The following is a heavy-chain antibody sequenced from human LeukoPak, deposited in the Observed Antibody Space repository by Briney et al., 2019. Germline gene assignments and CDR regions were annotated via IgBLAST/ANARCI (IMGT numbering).Heavy chain of an antibody. CDR2: ISAYNGNT. V-gene: IGHV1-18*01. Sequence: ASVKVSCKATSYTFTNYGISWVRQARGQGLEWMGWISAYNGNTNYAQKVQGRVTMTTDTSTSTAYMELRSLRSDDTAVYYCARGRDGYNPTADYWGQGTLVTVSS. CDR3: ARGRDGYNPTADY. J-gene: IGHJ4*02. D-gene: IGHD5-24*01. CDR1: SYTFTNYG.